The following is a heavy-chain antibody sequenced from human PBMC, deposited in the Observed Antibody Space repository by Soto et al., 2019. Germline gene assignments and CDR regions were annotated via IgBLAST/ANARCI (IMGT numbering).Heavy chain of an antibody. Sequence: PGASLKISCQGSGYSFTSYWIGWVRQMPGKGLEWMGIIYPGDSDTRYSPSFQGQVTISADKSISTAYLQWSSLKASDTAMYYCARHGNDFWSGYYIDYWGQGTLVTVSS. CDR2: IYPGDSDT. D-gene: IGHD3-3*01. J-gene: IGHJ4*02. CDR3: ARHGNDFWSGYYIDY. CDR1: GYSFTSYW. V-gene: IGHV5-51*01.